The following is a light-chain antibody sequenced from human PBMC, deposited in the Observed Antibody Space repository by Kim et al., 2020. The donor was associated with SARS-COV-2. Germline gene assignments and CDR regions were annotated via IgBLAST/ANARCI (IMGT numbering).Light chain of an antibody. J-gene: IGKJ5*01. V-gene: IGKV3-20*01. CDR3: QQYATAPLT. CDR1: QSISNNY. Sequence: SPGERVTISCRASQSISNNYLAWYQHKPGQAPRLLIYAASSRATGIPDRFSGGGSGTDFTLTISRLEPESFAVYYCQQYATAPLTFGQGTRLEIK. CDR2: AAS.